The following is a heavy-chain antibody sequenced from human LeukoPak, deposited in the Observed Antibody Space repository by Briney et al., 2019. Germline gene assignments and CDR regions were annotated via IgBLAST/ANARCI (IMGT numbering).Heavy chain of an antibody. CDR3: ARGRGYSYAFDP. CDR1: GGSISSYY. CDR2: IYYSGST. Sequence: SETLSLTCTVSGGSISSYYWSWIRQPPGKGLEWIGYIYYSGSTNYNPSLKSRVTISADMSENQFFLKLDSVTAADTAVYYCARGRGYSYAFDPWGQGILVTVSS. J-gene: IGHJ5*02. D-gene: IGHD5-18*01. V-gene: IGHV4-59*12.